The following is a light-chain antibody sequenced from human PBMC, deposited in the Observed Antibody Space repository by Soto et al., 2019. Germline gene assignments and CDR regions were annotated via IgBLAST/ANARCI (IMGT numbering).Light chain of an antibody. CDR1: NSDVGGYDY. V-gene: IGLV2-14*01. CDR2: EVT. Sequence: QSALTQPASVSGSPGQSITISCTGTNSDVGGYDYVSWYQQHPDKAPKFMIYEVTNRPSGVSHRFSGSKSGNTASLTISGLQAEDEGDYYCSSYTTTNTYVFGTGTKLTVL. CDR3: SSYTTTNTYV. J-gene: IGLJ1*01.